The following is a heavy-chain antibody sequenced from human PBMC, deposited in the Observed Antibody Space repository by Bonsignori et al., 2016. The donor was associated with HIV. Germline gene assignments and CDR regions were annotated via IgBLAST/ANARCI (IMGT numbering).Heavy chain of an antibody. V-gene: IGHV4-38-2*02. Sequence: QVQLQESGPGLVKPSETLSLTCTVSGYSISTGYYWGWIRQPPGKGLEWIGNIYHTGTTYYNPSLKSRVTISVDTSTNQFSLMLSSVTAADTALYYCARGPHYDSSGYYDYWGQGTLVTVS. CDR3: ARGPHYDSSGYYDY. D-gene: IGHD3-22*01. J-gene: IGHJ4*02. CDR2: IYHTGTT. CDR1: GYSISTGYY.